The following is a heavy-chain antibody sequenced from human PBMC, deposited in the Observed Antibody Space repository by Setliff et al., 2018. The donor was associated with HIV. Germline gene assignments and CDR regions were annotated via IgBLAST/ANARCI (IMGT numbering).Heavy chain of an antibody. J-gene: IGHJ6*02. CDR3: ARIFGDQGYYYGMDV. CDR1: GGSISSGSYF. V-gene: IGHV4-61*02. CDR2: IYTSGST. Sequence: SETLSLTCTVSGGSISSGSYFWTWIRQPAGKGLEWIGRIYTSGSTNYNPSLKSRVTISVGTSKNQFSLKLSSVTAADTAVYYCARIFGDQGYYYGMDVWGQGTTVTVSS. D-gene: IGHD3-3*01.